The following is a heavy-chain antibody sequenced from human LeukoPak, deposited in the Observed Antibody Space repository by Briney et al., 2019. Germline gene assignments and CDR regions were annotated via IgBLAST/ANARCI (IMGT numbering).Heavy chain of an antibody. V-gene: IGHV4-59*01. J-gene: IGHJ5*02. Sequence: SETLSLTCTVSGGSISSYYWSWIRQPPGKGLEWIGYIYYSGSTNYNPPLKSRVTISVDTSKNQFSLKLSSVTAADTAVYYCARSPVYYDILTGYSNWFDPWGQGTLVTVSS. CDR1: GGSISSYY. D-gene: IGHD3-9*01. CDR3: ARSPVYYDILTGYSNWFDP. CDR2: IYYSGST.